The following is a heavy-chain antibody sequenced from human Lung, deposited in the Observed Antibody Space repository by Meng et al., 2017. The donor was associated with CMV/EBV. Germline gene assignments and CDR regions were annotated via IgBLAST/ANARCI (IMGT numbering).Heavy chain of an antibody. CDR1: GFTFNSFW. J-gene: IGHJ6*02. D-gene: IGHD5-18*01. CDR3: ARELGGYSHGKNSGYHQYGMDV. CDR2: IHQDGSES. Sequence: GESLKISCAASGFTFNSFWMSWVRQAPGKGLEWVASIHQDGSESFYVESVRGRFTISRDNAKNSLYVQMSSLRAEDTAVYYCARELGGYSHGKNSGYHQYGMDVWXQRTTVTVSS. V-gene: IGHV3-7*01.